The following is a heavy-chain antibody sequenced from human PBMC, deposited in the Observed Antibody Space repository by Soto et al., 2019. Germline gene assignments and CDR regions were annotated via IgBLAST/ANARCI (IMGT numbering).Heavy chain of an antibody. Sequence: SETLSLTCAVYGGSFSGYYWSWIRQPPGKGLEWIGEINHSGSTNYNPSLKSRVTISVDTSKNQFSLKLSSVTAADTAVYYCARGDVDTAMAGFDYWGQGTLVTVSS. D-gene: IGHD5-18*01. V-gene: IGHV4-34*01. CDR2: INHSGST. CDR3: ARGDVDTAMAGFDY. J-gene: IGHJ4*02. CDR1: GGSFSGYY.